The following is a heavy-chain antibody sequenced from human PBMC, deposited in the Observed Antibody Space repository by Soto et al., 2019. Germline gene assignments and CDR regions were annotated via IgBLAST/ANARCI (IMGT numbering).Heavy chain of an antibody. J-gene: IGHJ6*02. Sequence: PWGSLRLSCSASVFTCSSYSMNWVHQAPGKGLEWVSYISSSSSTIYYADSVKGRFTISRDNAKNSLYLQMNSLRDEDTAVYYCARSRYSHYGMDVWGQGTTVTVSS. D-gene: IGHD4-4*01. CDR3: ARSRYSHYGMDV. V-gene: IGHV3-48*02. CDR2: ISSSSSTI. CDR1: VFTCSSYS.